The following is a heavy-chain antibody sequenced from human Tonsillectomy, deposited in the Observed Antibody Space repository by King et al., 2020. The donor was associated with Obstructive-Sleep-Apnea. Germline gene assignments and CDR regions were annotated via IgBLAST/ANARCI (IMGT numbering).Heavy chain of an antibody. V-gene: IGHV3-30*04. CDR2: ISYDGNNK. Sequence: VQLVESGGGVVQPGRSLRLSCAASGFTFSLFPMHWVRQAPGKGLDWVTGISYDGNNKYYADSVKGRFTISRDNSKNTLYLQMNSLRAEDTAVYYCAGDGFVSTVVTPGYFDFWGQGTLVTVSS. CDR3: AGDGFVSTVVTPGYFDF. D-gene: IGHD4-23*01. J-gene: IGHJ4*02. CDR1: GFTFSLFP.